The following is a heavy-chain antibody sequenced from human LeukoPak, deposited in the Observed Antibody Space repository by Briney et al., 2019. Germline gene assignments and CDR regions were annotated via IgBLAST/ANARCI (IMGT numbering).Heavy chain of an antibody. CDR3: ARSDDYVWGIYRSSFDY. Sequence: ASVKVSCKASGYAFTSYGISWVRQAPGQGLEWMGWSNTYNGNTNYAQKFQGRVTVSTDTSTSTAYMELRSLRSDDTAVYYCARSDDYVWGIYRSSFDYWGQGTLVTVSS. CDR1: GYAFTSYG. V-gene: IGHV1-18*01. J-gene: IGHJ4*02. CDR2: SNTYNGNT. D-gene: IGHD3-16*02.